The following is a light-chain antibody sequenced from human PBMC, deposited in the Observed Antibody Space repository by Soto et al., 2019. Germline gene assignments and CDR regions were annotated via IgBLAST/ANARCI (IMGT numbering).Light chain of an antibody. Sequence: QAVVTQEPSFSVSPGRTVTLTCGLSSGSVSTSYYPSWYQQTPGQAPRTLIYNTNTRSSGVPDRFSGSIRGNKAALTITGAQADDESDYYCVLYMGSGIWVFGGGTQLTVL. CDR2: NTN. V-gene: IGLV8-61*01. CDR3: VLYMGSGIWV. CDR1: SGSVSTSYY. J-gene: IGLJ3*02.